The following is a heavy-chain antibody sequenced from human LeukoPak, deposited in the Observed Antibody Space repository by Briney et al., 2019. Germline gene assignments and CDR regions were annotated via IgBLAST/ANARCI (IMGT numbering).Heavy chain of an antibody. CDR3: ARWGGYNYGFDY. CDR2: IYHSGST. Sequence: SETLSLTCTVSGYSLSSGYYWGWIRQPPGKGLEWIGSIYHSGSTYYNPSLKSRVTISVDTSKNQFSLKLSSVTAADTAVYYCARWGGYNYGFDYWGQGTLVTVSS. CDR1: GYSLSSGYY. V-gene: IGHV4-38-2*02. D-gene: IGHD5-24*01. J-gene: IGHJ4*02.